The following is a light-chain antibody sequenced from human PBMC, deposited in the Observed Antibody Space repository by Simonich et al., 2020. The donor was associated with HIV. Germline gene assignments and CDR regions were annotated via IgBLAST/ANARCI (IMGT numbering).Light chain of an antibody. V-gene: IGLV2-23*01. Sequence: QSALTQPPSASGSPGQSVTISCTGTSSDVGSYNIGSWFQQHPVKAPKLMIYEGRQRPSGVSNRFSGSKSGNTASLTISGLQAEDEADYYCCSYAGAYTVIFGGGTKLTVL. CDR2: EGR. J-gene: IGLJ2*01. CDR1: SSDVGSYNI. CDR3: CSYAGAYTVI.